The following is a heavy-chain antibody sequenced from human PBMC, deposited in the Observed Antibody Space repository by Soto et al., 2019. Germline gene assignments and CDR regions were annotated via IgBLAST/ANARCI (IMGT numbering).Heavy chain of an antibody. D-gene: IGHD2-2*01. Sequence: VQLVQSGPEVKNPGASLKVSCKASGYTFTNYGITWVRQAPGQGLEWMGWITASNGNANYAREIQGRLTLTRDTSTNTASMELRSLRSDDTAVYYCARGASCSSTSCYDNFHYGLDVWGQGTTVIVSS. CDR2: ITASNGNA. V-gene: IGHV1-18*01. J-gene: IGHJ6*02. CDR1: GYTFTNYG. CDR3: ARGASCSSTSCYDNFHYGLDV.